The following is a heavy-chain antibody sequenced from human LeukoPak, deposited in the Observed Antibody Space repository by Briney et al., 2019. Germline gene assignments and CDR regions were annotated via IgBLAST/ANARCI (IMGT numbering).Heavy chain of an antibody. V-gene: IGHV3-15*01. CDR1: GFTFSNAW. Sequence: MTGGSLRLSCAASGFTFSNAWMSWVRQAPGKGLEWVGRIKIKTDGGTIEYGAPVKGRFTISRDDSKNTLYLQMNTLETEDTGVYYCTRISGSSSGPFDYWGQGSLVTVSS. J-gene: IGHJ4*02. CDR2: IKIKTDGGTI. D-gene: IGHD1-26*01. CDR3: TRISGSSSGPFDY.